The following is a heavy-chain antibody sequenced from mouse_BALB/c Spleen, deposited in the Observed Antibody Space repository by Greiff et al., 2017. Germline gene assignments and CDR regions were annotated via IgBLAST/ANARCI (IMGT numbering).Heavy chain of an antibody. CDR2: IWGDGST. V-gene: IGHV2-6-7*01. CDR1: GFSLTGYG. Sequence: VQLKESGPGLVAPSQSLSITCTVSGFSLTGYGVNWVRQPPGKGLEWLGMIWGDGSTDYNSALKARLSISKDNSKSQVFLKMNSLQTDDTARYYCARGGYNGFPDYWGQGTTLTVSS. D-gene: IGHD1-1*01. J-gene: IGHJ2*01. CDR3: ARGGYNGFPDY.